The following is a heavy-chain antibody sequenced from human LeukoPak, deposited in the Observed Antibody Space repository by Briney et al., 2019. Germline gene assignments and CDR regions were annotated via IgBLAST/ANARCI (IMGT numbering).Heavy chain of an antibody. CDR2: IRSKANSYAT. Sequence: GGSLRLSCAASGFTFSGSAMHWVRQASGKGLEWVGRIRSKANSYATAYDVSGNGRFTISRDDLKNTAYLQMNSLKIEDTAVYYCTRLAEGYNGLDIWGQGTTVTVSS. V-gene: IGHV3-73*01. J-gene: IGHJ6*02. CDR1: GFTFSGSA. CDR3: TRLAEGYNGLDI.